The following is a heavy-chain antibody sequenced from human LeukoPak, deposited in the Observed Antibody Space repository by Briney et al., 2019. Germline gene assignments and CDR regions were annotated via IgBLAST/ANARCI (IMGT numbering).Heavy chain of an antibody. CDR3: ITDPGEWAPI. CDR2: ISSSSSYI. J-gene: IGHJ3*02. V-gene: IGHV3-21*03. D-gene: IGHD1-26*01. Sequence: GGSLRLSCAASGFTFSSYSMNWVRQAPGKGLEWVSSISSSSSYIYYADSVKGRFTISRDNAKNSLYLQMNNLQTEDTAVYYCITDPGEWAPIWGQGTMVTVSS. CDR1: GFTFSSYS.